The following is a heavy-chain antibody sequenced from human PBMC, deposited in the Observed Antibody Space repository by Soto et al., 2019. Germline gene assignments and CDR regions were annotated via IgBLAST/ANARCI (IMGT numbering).Heavy chain of an antibody. CDR3: AREGFTGDQHYFDY. V-gene: IGHV3-53*01. CDR1: GFTVSSNY. D-gene: IGHD7-27*01. J-gene: IGHJ4*02. Sequence: EVQLVESGGGLIQPGGSLRLSCAASGFTVSSNYMSWVRQAPGKGLEWVSVIYSGGSTYYADSVKGRFTISRDNSKNTLYLQMNSLRAEDTAVYYCAREGFTGDQHYFDYWGQGTLVTVSS. CDR2: IYSGGST.